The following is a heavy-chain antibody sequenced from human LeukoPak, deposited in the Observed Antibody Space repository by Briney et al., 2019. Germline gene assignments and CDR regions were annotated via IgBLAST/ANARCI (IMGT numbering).Heavy chain of an antibody. CDR2: ISDSGGRI. J-gene: IGHJ5*02. CDR3: AKRGVVIRVILIGFHKEASYLDP. CDR1: GITLTNYG. D-gene: IGHD3-9*01. V-gene: IGHV3-23*01. Sequence: GGSLRLSCAVSGITLTNYGMSWVRQAPGKGLEWVAGISDSGGRIIYADSVKGRFTISRDSPKNTLYLQMNSLRAEDTAVYFCAKRGVVIRVILIGFHKEASYLDPWGQGALVTVSS.